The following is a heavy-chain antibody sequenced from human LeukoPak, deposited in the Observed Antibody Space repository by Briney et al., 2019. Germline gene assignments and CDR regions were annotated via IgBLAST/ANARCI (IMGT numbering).Heavy chain of an antibody. CDR1: GFTFDDYT. CDR3: TRDQEGSDY. J-gene: IGHJ4*02. V-gene: IGHV3-43*01. CDR2: ISWDGGST. Sequence: GGSLRLSCAASGFTFDDYTMHWVRQAPGKGLEWVSLISWDGGSTYYADSVKGRFTISRDNAENLLYLQMNSLRAEDTAVYYCTRDQEGSDYWGQGTLVTVSS.